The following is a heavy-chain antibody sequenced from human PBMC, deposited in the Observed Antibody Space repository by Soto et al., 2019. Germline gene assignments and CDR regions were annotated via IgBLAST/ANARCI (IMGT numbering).Heavy chain of an antibody. D-gene: IGHD3-22*01. J-gene: IGHJ5*02. Sequence: GGSMILSCTASGFPFSSYCMSWVRQAPGKGLEWVSAISGSGGSTYYADSVKGRFTISRDNSKNTLYLQMNSLRAEDTAVYCCAKSRTYYYDTGFDPWGQGTLVTVSS. CDR3: AKSRTYYYDTGFDP. CDR1: GFPFSSYC. V-gene: IGHV3-23*01. CDR2: ISGSGGST.